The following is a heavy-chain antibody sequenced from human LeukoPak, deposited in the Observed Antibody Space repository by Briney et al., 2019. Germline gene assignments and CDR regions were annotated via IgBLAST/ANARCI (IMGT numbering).Heavy chain of an antibody. D-gene: IGHD6-19*01. CDR3: ARVRAGTFVDYYYMDV. J-gene: IGHJ6*03. CDR1: GYTFTSYG. Sequence: GASVKVSCKASGYTFTSYGTSWVRQAPGQGLEWMGWISAYNGNTNYAQKLQGRVTMTTDTSTSTAYMELRSLRSDDTAVYYCARVRAGTFVDYYYMDVWGKGTTVTVSS. V-gene: IGHV1-18*01. CDR2: ISAYNGNT.